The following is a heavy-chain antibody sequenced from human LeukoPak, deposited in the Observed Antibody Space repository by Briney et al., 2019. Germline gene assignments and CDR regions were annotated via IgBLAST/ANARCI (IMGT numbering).Heavy chain of an antibody. Sequence: GESLKFFCNGSGYSFISYWICWVGQMPGQRLKWMGIIYPGDSDTRYSPSFHGQVPISTDKSISTAYMQWSSLKASHSAMSYCARHFFYSYVVDYWGQGTLVTVSS. CDR3: ARHFFYSYVVDY. V-gene: IGHV5-51*01. CDR1: GYSFISYW. CDR2: IYPGDSDT. J-gene: IGHJ4*02. D-gene: IGHD5-18*01.